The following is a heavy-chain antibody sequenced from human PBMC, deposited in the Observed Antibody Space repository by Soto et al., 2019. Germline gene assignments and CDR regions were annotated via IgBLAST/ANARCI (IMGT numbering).Heavy chain of an antibody. J-gene: IGHJ4*02. V-gene: IGHV3-21*01. Sequence: EVQLVESGGGLVKPGGSLRLSCAASGFTFSSYSMNWVRQAPGKGLEWVSSISSSSSYIYYVDSVKGRFTISRDNAKNSLYLQMNSLRAEDTAVYYCARGNCSSTSCPTGYWGQGTLVTVSS. D-gene: IGHD2-2*01. CDR2: ISSSSSYI. CDR3: ARGNCSSTSCPTGY. CDR1: GFTFSSYS.